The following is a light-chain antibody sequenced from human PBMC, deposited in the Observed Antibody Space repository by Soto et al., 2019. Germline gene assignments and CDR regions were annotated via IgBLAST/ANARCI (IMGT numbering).Light chain of an antibody. J-gene: IGLJ2*01. CDR1: SSNIGAGYD. Sequence: SALTQPPSVSGAPGQRVTISCTGSSSNIGAGYDVHWYQQLPGTAPKLLIYGNSNRPSGVPDRFSGSKSGTSASLAITGLQAEDEADYYCQSYDSSLSGSNVVFGGGTKVTVL. CDR3: QSYDSSLSGSNVV. CDR2: GNS. V-gene: IGLV1-40*01.